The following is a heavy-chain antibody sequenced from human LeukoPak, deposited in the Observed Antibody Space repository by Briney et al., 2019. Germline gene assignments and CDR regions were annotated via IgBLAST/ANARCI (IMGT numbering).Heavy chain of an antibody. V-gene: IGHV1-69*13. Sequence: SVKVSCKASGGTFSSYAISWVRQAPGQGLEWMGGIIPIFGTANYAQKFQGRVTITGDESKSTVYMELSSLRSDDTAVYYCARERGIVGADRSFDIWGQGTMVTVSS. D-gene: IGHD1-26*01. CDR2: IIPIFGTA. J-gene: IGHJ3*02. CDR3: ARERGIVGADRSFDI. CDR1: GGTFSSYA.